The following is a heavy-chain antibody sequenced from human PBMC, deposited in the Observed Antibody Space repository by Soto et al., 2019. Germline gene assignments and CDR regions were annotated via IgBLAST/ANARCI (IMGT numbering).Heavy chain of an antibody. V-gene: IGHV4-31*03. CDR3: AKDLVVVVAAGFDY. J-gene: IGHJ4*02. CDR2: IYYSGNT. CDR1: GGSITSGGYY. D-gene: IGHD2-15*01. Sequence: SETLSLTCNVSGGSITSGGYYWTWIRQHPGKGLEWVGYIYYSGNTYFNPSLRSRLTMSVDTSKNQFSLKLSSVTAADTAVYYCAKDLVVVVAAGFDYWGQGTLVTVSS.